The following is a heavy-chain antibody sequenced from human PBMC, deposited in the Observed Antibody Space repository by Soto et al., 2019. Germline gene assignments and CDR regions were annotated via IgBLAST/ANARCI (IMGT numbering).Heavy chain of an antibody. CDR1: GYTFTSYG. CDR3: ARKSSSSSWFDP. J-gene: IGHJ5*02. CDR2: ISGYNGNT. Sequence: GASVKVSCKASGYTFTSYGITWVREAPGQGLEWMGWISGYNGNTNYPQNLQGRVTMTTDPSTRTAYMDLRRLRSADTAVYYCARKSSSSSWFDPWGQGTLVTVSS. D-gene: IGHD6-6*01. V-gene: IGHV1-18*01.